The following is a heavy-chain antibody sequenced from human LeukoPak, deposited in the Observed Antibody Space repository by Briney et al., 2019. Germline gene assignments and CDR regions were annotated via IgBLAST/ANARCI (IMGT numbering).Heavy chain of an antibody. Sequence: GGSLRLSCAASGFAFSSYSMNWVRQTPGKGLEWLSYISSSGSTINYADSVKGRFTISRDNAKSSLFLQTDSLRDEDTALYYCARDGIEGDSSRYYVGAFDIWGQATMVTVSS. V-gene: IGHV3-48*02. J-gene: IGHJ3*02. D-gene: IGHD3-22*01. CDR2: ISSSGSTI. CDR1: GFAFSSYS. CDR3: ARDGIEGDSSRYYVGAFDI.